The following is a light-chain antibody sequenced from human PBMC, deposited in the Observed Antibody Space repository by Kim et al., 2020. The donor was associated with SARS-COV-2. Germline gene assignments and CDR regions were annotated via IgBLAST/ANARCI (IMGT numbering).Light chain of an antibody. CDR3: QSYDSSLSGSTV. Sequence: VTISCSGSSSNIGAGYDLHWYQQLPGTAPKLRIYGNSKRPSGVPDRVSGSKSGTSASLAITGLQAEDDADYYCQSYDSSLSGSTVFGGGTKLTVL. J-gene: IGLJ3*02. CDR2: GNS. V-gene: IGLV1-40*01. CDR1: SSNIGAGYD.